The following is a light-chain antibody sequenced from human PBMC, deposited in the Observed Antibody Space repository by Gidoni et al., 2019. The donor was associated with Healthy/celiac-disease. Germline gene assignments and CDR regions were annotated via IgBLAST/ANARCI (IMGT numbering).Light chain of an antibody. Sequence: ELVMTTSPATLSVSPGERATLSCSASQRVSSNLAWYQQKPGQAPRLLIYGASTRATGIPARFSGSGSGTVFTLTLSSLQSEDFAVYYCQHYNNWPPVTFGQGTKLEIK. CDR2: GAS. V-gene: IGKV3-15*01. J-gene: IGKJ2*01. CDR3: QHYNNWPPVT. CDR1: QRVSSN.